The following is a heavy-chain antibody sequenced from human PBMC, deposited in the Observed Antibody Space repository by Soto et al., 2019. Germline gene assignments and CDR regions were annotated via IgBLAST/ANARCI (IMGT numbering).Heavy chain of an antibody. D-gene: IGHD2-2*01. V-gene: IGHV1-8*01. CDR3: VRGGFLSHDHVIIAPATLGFDP. CDR2: MNPNRTNT. CDR1: GYTFTTYD. Sequence: QVQLMQSGAEVKKPGASVKVPCKASGYTFTTYDINWVRQAPGQGLEWMGWMNPNRTNTGYAEKFQGRVTMTRDTSISTAYMELSSLRYDDTAVYYCVRGGFLSHDHVIIAPATLGFDPWGQGTLVTVSS. J-gene: IGHJ5*02.